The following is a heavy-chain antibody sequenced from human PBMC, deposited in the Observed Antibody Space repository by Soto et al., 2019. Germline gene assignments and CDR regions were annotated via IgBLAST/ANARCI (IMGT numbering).Heavy chain of an antibody. CDR1: GFTLSTYS. Sequence: GGSLRLSCEVSGFTLSTYSMNWVRQAPGKGLEWVSFITSSGSTIYYADSVKGRFTVSRDNAKNSLFLQMNSLRDEDTAVYYCARVAIASGGVIAVTYALDVWGQGTTVTVSS. J-gene: IGHJ6*02. CDR3: ARVAIASGGVIAVTYALDV. V-gene: IGHV3-48*02. CDR2: ITSSGSTI. D-gene: IGHD3-16*02.